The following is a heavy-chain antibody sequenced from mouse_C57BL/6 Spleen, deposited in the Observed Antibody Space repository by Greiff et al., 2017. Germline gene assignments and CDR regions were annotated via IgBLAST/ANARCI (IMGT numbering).Heavy chain of an antibody. D-gene: IGHD1-1*01. CDR3: ARNDYYGSSYVGWFAY. J-gene: IGHJ3*01. V-gene: IGHV5-17*01. CDR1: GFTFSDYG. Sequence: DVMLVESGGGLVKPGGSLKLSCAASGFTFSDYGMHWVRQAPEKGLEWVAYISSGSSTIYYADTVKGRFTISRDNAKNTLFLQMTSLRSEDTAMYYCARNDYYGSSYVGWFAYWGQGTLVTVSA. CDR2: ISSGSSTI.